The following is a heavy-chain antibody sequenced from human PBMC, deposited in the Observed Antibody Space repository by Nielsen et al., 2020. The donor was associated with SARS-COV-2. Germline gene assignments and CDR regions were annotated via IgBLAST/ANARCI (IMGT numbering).Heavy chain of an antibody. CDR3: ARDAEPVGSYFDY. Sequence: GGSLRLSCAASGFTFSSYAMHWVRQAPGKGLEWVAVISYDGSNKYYADSVKGRFTISRDNSKNTLYLQMNSLRAEDTAVYYCARDAEPVGSYFDYWGQGTLVTVSS. V-gene: IGHV3-30*04. J-gene: IGHJ4*02. D-gene: IGHD1-26*01. CDR1: GFTFSSYA. CDR2: ISYDGSNK.